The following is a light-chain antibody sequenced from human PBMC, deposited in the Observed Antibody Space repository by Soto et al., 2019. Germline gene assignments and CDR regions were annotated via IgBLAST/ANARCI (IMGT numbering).Light chain of an antibody. Sequence: DIVMTQSPVSLPVTPGEPASISCRTSHSLLHSNGYNYLDWYLQKPGQSPQLLIYLGSYRASGAPDRFSGSGSGTDFTLTISRLEPEDFAVYYCQQYGSSPITFGQGTRLEIK. CDR1: HSLLHSNGYNY. CDR3: QQYGSSPIT. V-gene: IGKV2-28*01. CDR2: LGS. J-gene: IGKJ5*01.